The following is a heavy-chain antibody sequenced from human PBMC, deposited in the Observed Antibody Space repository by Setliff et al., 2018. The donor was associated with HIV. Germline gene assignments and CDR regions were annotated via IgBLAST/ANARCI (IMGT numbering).Heavy chain of an antibody. V-gene: IGHV3-30*18. CDR1: GFSFDNYG. CDR2: ISYDGNTV. CDR3: AKMDVVVIPAAIRY. D-gene: IGHD2-2*01. Sequence: GGSLRLSCAASGFSFDNYGMHWVRQTPGKGLEWVAVISYDGNTVFYADSVKGRFTIFRDNSKNTLYLQMNSLRAEDTAVYYCAKMDVVVIPAAIRYWGQGTLVTVSS. J-gene: IGHJ4*02.